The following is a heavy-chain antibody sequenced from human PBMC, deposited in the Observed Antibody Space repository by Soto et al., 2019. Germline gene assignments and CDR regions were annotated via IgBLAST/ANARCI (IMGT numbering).Heavy chain of an antibody. J-gene: IGHJ3*02. CDR3: ARPRGFGFFYDYDI. CDR2: ISNSGGTA. CDR1: GFTFSTYA. Sequence: GGSLRLSCAASGFTFSTYAMSWVRQAPGKGLEWVSAISNSGGTAYYADSVQGRFTISRDNSMNTLFLQMHSLRIEDTAVYYCARPRGFGFFYDYDIWGQGTMVTVSS. V-gene: IGHV3-23*01. D-gene: IGHD3-10*01.